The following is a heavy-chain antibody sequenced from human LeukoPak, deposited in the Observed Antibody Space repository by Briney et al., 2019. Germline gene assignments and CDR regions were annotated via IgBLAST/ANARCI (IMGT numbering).Heavy chain of an antibody. CDR1: GGSISSYY. Sequence: SETLSLTCTVSGGSISSYYWSWIRQPPGKGLEWIGYIYYSGSTNYNPSLKSRVTISVDTSKNQFSLKLSSATAADTAVYYCARGSNDAGGDYYFDYWGQGTLVTVSS. V-gene: IGHV4-59*01. D-gene: IGHD2-21*02. J-gene: IGHJ4*02. CDR3: ARGSNDAGGDYYFDY. CDR2: IYYSGST.